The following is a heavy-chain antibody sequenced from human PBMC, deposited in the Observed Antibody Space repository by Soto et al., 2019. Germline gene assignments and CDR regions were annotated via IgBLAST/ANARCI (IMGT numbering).Heavy chain of an antibody. J-gene: IGHJ5*02. D-gene: IGHD3-10*01. CDR1: GFTFSSYA. V-gene: IGHV3-30-3*01. CDR3: TREPLFPARDLYGSAESEGANRFEP. CDR2: ISYDGSNK. Sequence: GGSLRLSCAASGFTFSSYAMHWVRQAPGKGLEWVAVISYDGSNKYYADSVKGRFTISRDNSKNTLYLQMNSLRAADTAVYYCTREPLFPARDLYGSAESEGANRFEPWGQGTLVTLSS.